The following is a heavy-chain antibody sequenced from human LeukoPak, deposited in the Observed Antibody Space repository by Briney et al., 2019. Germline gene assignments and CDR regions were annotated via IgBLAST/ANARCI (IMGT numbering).Heavy chain of an antibody. Sequence: GGSLRLSCAASGFTFSSYAMHWVRQAPGKGLEWVAVISYDGSNKYYADSVKGRFTISRDNAKDSLYLQMNSLRDEDTAVYYCARDASGWGFTDYWGQGTLVTVSS. CDR3: ARDASGWGFTDY. V-gene: IGHV3-30-3*01. D-gene: IGHD6-19*01. J-gene: IGHJ4*02. CDR1: GFTFSSYA. CDR2: ISYDGSNK.